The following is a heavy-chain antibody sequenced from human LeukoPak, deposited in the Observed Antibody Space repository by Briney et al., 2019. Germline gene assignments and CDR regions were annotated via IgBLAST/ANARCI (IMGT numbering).Heavy chain of an antibody. J-gene: IGHJ6*02. Sequence: GGSLRLSCAASGFALSSHWMTWVRQVSGRGPEWVANVNRDGSETYYLDSVKGRFTISKDNAKNSLYLQMNSLRAEGTALYHCARNNGTDVWGQGTTVIVSS. CDR2: VNRDGSET. CDR3: ARNNGTDV. V-gene: IGHV3-7*03. CDR1: GFALSSHW.